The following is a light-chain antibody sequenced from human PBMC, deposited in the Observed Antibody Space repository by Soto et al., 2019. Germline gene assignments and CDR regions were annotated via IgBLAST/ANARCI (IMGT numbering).Light chain of an antibody. CDR3: ATWDDSRKGV. CDR2: TNN. V-gene: IGLV1-44*01. Sequence: QLVLTQPPSASGTPGQRIIISCSGSTSNIESHSVNWYQHVPGTAPKLLIVTNNQRPSGVPDRFSGSKSGASASLAISGLQSEDEAIYYCATWDDSRKGVFGTGTKVTVL. J-gene: IGLJ1*01. CDR1: TSNIESHS.